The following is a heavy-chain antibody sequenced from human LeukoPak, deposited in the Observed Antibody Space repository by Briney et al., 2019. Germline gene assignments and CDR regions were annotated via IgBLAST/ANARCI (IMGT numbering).Heavy chain of an antibody. CDR1: GYTFTTYG. V-gene: IGHV1-18*01. D-gene: IGHD3-9*01. CDR3: TVKGYDILTRSLADYFSYGLDV. Sequence: ASVKVSRKASGYTFTTYGVSWVRQAPGQGLEWMGWTNTQNGETNYAQKLQGRVTMTKDTSTSTVYMELRRLRSDDTAVYFCTVKGYDILTRSLADYFSYGLDVWGQGTTVTVSS. CDR2: TNTQNGET. J-gene: IGHJ6*02.